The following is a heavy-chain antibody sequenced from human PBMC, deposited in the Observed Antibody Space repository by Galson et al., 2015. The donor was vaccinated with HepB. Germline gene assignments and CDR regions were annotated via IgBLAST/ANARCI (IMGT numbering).Heavy chain of an antibody. D-gene: IGHD3-16*01. CDR1: GFIFSSYG. Sequence: SLRLSCAASGFIFSSYGIHWVRQAPGKGLEWVALIWYDGSKKFYADSVKGRFTISRDNSKNTLFLQMNSLRVEDTAVYYCARGRLPPPEDFDYWGQGTLVIVSS. CDR3: ARGRLPPPEDFDY. CDR2: IWYDGSKK. V-gene: IGHV3-33*01. J-gene: IGHJ4*02.